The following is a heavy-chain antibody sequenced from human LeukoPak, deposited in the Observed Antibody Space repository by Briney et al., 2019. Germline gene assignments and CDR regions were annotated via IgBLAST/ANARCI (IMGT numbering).Heavy chain of an antibody. D-gene: IGHD3-10*01. V-gene: IGHV1-69*01. J-gene: IGHJ6*03. CDR3: ARGYNWFGESNHYYYYYMDV. CDR2: IIPIFGTA. Sequence: SVKASCKASGGTFISYAISWVRQAPGKGLEWMGGIIPIFGTANYAQKFQGRVTITADESTSTAYMELSSLRYEDTAVYYCARGYNWFGESNHYYYYYMDVWGKGTTVTISS. CDR1: GGTFISYA.